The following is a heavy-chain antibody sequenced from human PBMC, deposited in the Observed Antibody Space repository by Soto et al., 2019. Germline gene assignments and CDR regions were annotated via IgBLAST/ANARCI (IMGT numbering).Heavy chain of an antibody. CDR1: GFTFSDYY. V-gene: IGHV3-11*06. D-gene: IGHD5-12*01. Sequence: PGGSLRLSCAASGFTFSDYYLSWIRQAQGTGLEWVSYISTSSSYTKYADSVKGRFTISRDNAKNSVYLQMNSLRVEDTVMYYCARVAKQQMVREFDYWGHGILVTVSS. CDR2: ISTSSSYT. CDR3: ARVAKQQMVREFDY. J-gene: IGHJ4*01.